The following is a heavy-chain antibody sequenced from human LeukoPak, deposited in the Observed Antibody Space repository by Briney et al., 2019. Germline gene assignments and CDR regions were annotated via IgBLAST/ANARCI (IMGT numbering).Heavy chain of an antibody. V-gene: IGHV7-4-1*02. J-gene: IGHJ3*02. Sequence: GASVKVSCKASGYTFTSNALGWVRQAPGQGLEWVGWINTNTWNPTYAQRFTVRFVFSLHTSVSTPYLQITGLKAEDTAVYYCARKYCSGGSCSYAFDIWGQGTMVTVSS. D-gene: IGHD2-15*01. CDR3: ARKYCSGGSCSYAFDI. CDR2: INTNTWNP. CDR1: GYTFTSNA.